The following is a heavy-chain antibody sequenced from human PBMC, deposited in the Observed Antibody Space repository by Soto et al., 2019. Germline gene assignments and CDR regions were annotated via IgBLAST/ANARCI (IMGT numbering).Heavy chain of an antibody. D-gene: IGHD2-2*01. CDR1: GGSFSGYY. J-gene: IGHJ6*02. CDR3: ARENRRISSRIHGMDD. Sequence: SETLSLTCAVYGGSFSGYYWSWIRQPPGKGLEWIGYIYYSGSTYYNPSLKSRVTISVDTSKNQFSLKLSFVTAADTAVYYCARENRRISSRIHGMDDWGQGTTVTVPS. V-gene: IGHV4-34*09. CDR2: IYYSGST.